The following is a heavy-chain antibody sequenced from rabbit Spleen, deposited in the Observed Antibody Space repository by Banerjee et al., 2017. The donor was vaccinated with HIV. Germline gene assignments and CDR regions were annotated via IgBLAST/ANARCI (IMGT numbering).Heavy chain of an antibody. J-gene: IGHJ4*01. D-gene: IGHD1-1*01. CDR3: ARDLIGVIGWNFNL. V-gene: IGHV1S40*01. CDR1: GFSFSSNYD. CDR2: IYGGSSGST. Sequence: QSLEESGGGLVKPGASLTLTCTASGFSFSSNYDMSWVRQAPGKGLECIACIYGGSSGSTYYATWAKGRFTISRTSSTTVTLQMTSLTAADTATYFCARDLIGVIGWNFNLWGPGTLVTVS.